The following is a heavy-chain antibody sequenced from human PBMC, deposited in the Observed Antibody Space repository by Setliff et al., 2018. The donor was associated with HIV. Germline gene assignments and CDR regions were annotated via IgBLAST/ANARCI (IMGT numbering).Heavy chain of an antibody. CDR3: ARGFDYAQRPPLYYFDY. J-gene: IGHJ4*02. V-gene: IGHV4-31*03. CDR1: GGSISSGYYY. Sequence: PSETLSLTCTVSGGSISSGYYYWSWIRQHPGKGLEWIGYIYYSGNPFYNPSLRSRVTTSLDTSKNQFSLKLSSVTAADTAVYYCARGFDYAQRPPLYYFDYWGQGTLVTVS. D-gene: IGHD2-2*01. CDR2: IYYSGNP.